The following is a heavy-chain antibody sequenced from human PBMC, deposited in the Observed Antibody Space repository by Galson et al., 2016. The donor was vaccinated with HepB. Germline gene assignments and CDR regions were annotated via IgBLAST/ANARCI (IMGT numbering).Heavy chain of an antibody. V-gene: IGHV4-59*08. Sequence: ETLSLTCTISGGSISSKCWNWIRQPPGKGLEWIGYICYGGTTNYNPSLKSRVTLSLDTSKKQLSLNLTSVSATETAVYYCGGGRGVIDYWGQGTVVIASS. CDR1: GGSISSKC. CDR3: GGGRGVIDY. CDR2: ICYGGTT. J-gene: IGHJ4*02. D-gene: IGHD3-10*01.